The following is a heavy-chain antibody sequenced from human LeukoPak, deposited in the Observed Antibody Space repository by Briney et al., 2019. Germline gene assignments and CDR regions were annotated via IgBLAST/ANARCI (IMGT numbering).Heavy chain of an antibody. Sequence: GGSLRLSCAASGFTFSSYAMSWVRQAPGKGLEWVSAISASGGSTYYADSVKGRFTISRDNSKNTLYLQMNSLRAEDTAVYYCAKEAVDTAMGQESFDYWGQGTLVTVSS. CDR3: AKEAVDTAMGQESFDY. CDR2: ISASGGST. J-gene: IGHJ4*02. V-gene: IGHV3-23*01. CDR1: GFTFSSYA. D-gene: IGHD5-18*01.